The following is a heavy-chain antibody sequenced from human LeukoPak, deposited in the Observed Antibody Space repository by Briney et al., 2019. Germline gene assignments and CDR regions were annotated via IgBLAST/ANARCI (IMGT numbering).Heavy chain of an antibody. CDR3: ARDRHYYGSGSENWFDP. CDR1: GFTFSSYA. D-gene: IGHD3-10*01. CDR2: ISYDGSNK. J-gene: IGHJ5*02. Sequence: GGSLRLSCAASGFTFSSYAMHWVRQAPGKGLEWVAVISYDGSNKYYADSVKGRFTISRDNSKNTLYLQMNSLRAEDTAVYYCARDRHYYGSGSENWFDPWGQRTLVTVSS. V-gene: IGHV3-30*04.